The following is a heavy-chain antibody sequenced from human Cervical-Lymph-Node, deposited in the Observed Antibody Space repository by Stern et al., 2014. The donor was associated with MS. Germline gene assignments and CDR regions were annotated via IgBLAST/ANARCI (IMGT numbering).Heavy chain of an antibody. CDR2: INSTATCI. D-gene: IGHD3-16*01. V-gene: IGHV3-21*01. Sequence: EDQLVESGGDLVKPGGSLRLSCAASGLSFSDYSMNWVRQAPGKGLEWVSSINSTATCIFDADSVKGRFTISRDNAKDSLFLQRPSLRAEDTAIYCCARRGGIHYFDSWGQGTLVSVSS. CDR1: GLSFSDYS. CDR3: ARRGGIHYFDS. J-gene: IGHJ4*02.